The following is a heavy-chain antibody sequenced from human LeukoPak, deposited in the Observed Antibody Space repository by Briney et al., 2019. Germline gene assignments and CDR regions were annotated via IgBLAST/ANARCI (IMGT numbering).Heavy chain of an antibody. D-gene: IGHD1-20*01. CDR2: IGLASGSV. Sequence: PGGSLRLSCAASGFTFSDYSMNWVRRAPGRGLEWISYIGLASGSVSYADSVKGRFTISSDTVRNSVYLQMNSLRAEDTAVYYCARDHNWAFDSWGQGTLVTVSS. CDR1: GFTFSDYS. J-gene: IGHJ4*02. V-gene: IGHV3-48*04. CDR3: ARDHNWAFDS.